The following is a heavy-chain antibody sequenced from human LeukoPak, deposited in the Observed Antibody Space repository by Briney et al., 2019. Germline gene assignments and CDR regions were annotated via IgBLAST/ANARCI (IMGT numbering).Heavy chain of an antibody. D-gene: IGHD2-2*02. CDR3: AKDDVDIVVVPAAIDAFDI. J-gene: IGHJ3*02. Sequence: GGSLRLSCAASGFTFSSYSMNWVRQAPGKGLEWVSSISSSSSYIYYADSVKGRFTISRDNAKNTLYLQMNSLRVEDTAVYYCAKDDVDIVVVPAAIDAFDIWGQGTMVTVSS. CDR1: GFTFSSYS. V-gene: IGHV3-21*04. CDR2: ISSSSSYI.